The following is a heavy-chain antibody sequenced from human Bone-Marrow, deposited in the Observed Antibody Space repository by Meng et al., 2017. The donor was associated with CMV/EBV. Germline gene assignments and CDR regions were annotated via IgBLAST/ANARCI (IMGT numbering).Heavy chain of an antibody. CDR2: ISSGSSYI. CDR3: ARDVVDCTNGVCARRGMDV. Sequence: GGSLRLSCAASGFTFSSYSMNWVRQAPGKGLEWVSSISSGSSYIYYADSVKGRFTISRDNAKNSLYLQMNSLRAEDTAVYYCARDVVDCTNGVCARRGMDVWGQGTTVTVSS. CDR1: GFTFSSYS. J-gene: IGHJ6*02. D-gene: IGHD2-8*01. V-gene: IGHV3-21*01.